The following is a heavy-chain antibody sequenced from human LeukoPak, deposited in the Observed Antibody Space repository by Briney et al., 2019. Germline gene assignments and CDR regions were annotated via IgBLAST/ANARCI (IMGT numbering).Heavy chain of an antibody. CDR1: GFTVSDNY. D-gene: IGHD3-10*01. V-gene: IGHV3-23*01. CDR3: GGGGFGEAYYYYYYMDV. Sequence: PGGSLRLSCAASGFTVSDNYMSWVRQAPGKGLEWVSAISGSGGSTYYADSVKGRFTISRDNSKKTLYLQMDSLRGEDTAVYYCGGGGFGEAYYYYYYMDVWGKGTTVTVSS. J-gene: IGHJ6*03. CDR2: ISGSGGST.